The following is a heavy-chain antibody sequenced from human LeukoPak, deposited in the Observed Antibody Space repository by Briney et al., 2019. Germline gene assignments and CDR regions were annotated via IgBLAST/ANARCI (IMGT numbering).Heavy chain of an antibody. V-gene: IGHV4-39*07. D-gene: IGHD6-6*01. CDR2: MFHSGST. CDR3: ARAEILAARPSYYFDY. CDR1: GGSISSNSYH. J-gene: IGHJ4*02. Sequence: VKPSETLSLTCTVSGGSISSNSYHWAWIRQPPGKGLEWIVSMFHSGSTYYNPSLKSRVSTSVDTSKNQFSLRLSSVTAADTAMYYCARAEILAARPSYYFDYWGQGTLVTVSS.